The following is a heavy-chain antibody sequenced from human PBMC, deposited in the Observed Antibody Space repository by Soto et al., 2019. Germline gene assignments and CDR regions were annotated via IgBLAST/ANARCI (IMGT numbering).Heavy chain of an antibody. D-gene: IGHD5-12*01. Sequence: GAAVKVSCKASGGSFSNFGINWVRQAPGQGLEWMGGIVPVFGRPNYAQRFRGRLTITADESTSTGYMELISLRSDDTAVYYCAREGSGYNFWGQGTQVTVS. CDR2: IVPVFGRP. J-gene: IGHJ4*02. V-gene: IGHV1-69*13. CDR3: AREGSGYNF. CDR1: GGSFSNFG.